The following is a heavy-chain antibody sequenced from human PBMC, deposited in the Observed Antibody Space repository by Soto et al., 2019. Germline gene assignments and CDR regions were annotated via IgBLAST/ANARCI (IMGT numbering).Heavy chain of an antibody. J-gene: IGHJ5*02. Sequence: PGESLKISCKGSGYRFTTDWISWVRQMPGKGLEGMGRIDPRDSYTSYSPSFQGHVTISADKSITTAYLLWGSLKASDTAVYYCARLRIAAPGDLGPWGQGTLVTVSS. CDR1: GYRFTTDW. D-gene: IGHD6-13*01. CDR2: IDPRDSYT. V-gene: IGHV5-10-1*01. CDR3: ARLRIAAPGDLGP.